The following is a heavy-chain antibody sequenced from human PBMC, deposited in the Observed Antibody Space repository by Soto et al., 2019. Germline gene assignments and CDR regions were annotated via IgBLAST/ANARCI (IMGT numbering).Heavy chain of an antibody. V-gene: IGHV1-3*01. CDR2: INAGNGNT. CDR1: GYTFTTYA. Sequence: ASVKVSWKASGYTFTTYAIHWVRQAPGQSLEWMGWINAGNGNTKYSQDFQGRVTITRDTSASTAFMELISLRSEDTAVYYCARDPAGTVFWFDPWGQGTLVTVSS. D-gene: IGHD6-19*01. CDR3: ARDPAGTVFWFDP. J-gene: IGHJ5*02.